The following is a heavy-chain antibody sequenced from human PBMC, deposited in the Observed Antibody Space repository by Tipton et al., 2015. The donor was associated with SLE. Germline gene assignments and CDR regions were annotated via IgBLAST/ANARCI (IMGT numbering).Heavy chain of an antibody. V-gene: IGHV4-39*01. Sequence: TLSLTSTVSGGSISSSSYYWGWIRQPPGKGLEWIGSIYYSGSTYYNPSLKSRVTISVDTSKNQFSLKLSSVTAADTAVYYCARHTDYGGNSDSFDYWGQGTLVTVSS. CDR3: ARHTDYGGNSDSFDY. J-gene: IGHJ4*02. CDR2: IYYSGST. D-gene: IGHD4-23*01. CDR1: GGSISSSSYY.